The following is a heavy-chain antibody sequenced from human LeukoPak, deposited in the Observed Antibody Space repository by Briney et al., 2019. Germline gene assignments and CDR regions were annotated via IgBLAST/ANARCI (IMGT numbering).Heavy chain of an antibody. CDR1: GGSVSSSNYY. D-gene: IGHD2-15*01. J-gene: IGHJ4*02. CDR3: TYSRAFDY. CDR2: TYYRGST. Sequence: SETLSLTCTVSGGSVSSSNYYWGWIRQPPGKGLEWIGSTYYRGSTEYNPSLKSRVTISVDTSKNQFSLKLSSVTAADTAVYYCTYSRAFDYWGQGTLVTVSS. V-gene: IGHV4-39*01.